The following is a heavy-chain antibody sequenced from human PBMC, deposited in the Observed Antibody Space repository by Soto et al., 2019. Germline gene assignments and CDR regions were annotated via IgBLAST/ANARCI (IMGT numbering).Heavy chain of an antibody. CDR1: GFTFSNAW. CDR3: TTDLAYCGGDCYSEPMGDDY. CDR2: IKSKTDGGTT. J-gene: IGHJ4*02. D-gene: IGHD2-21*02. V-gene: IGHV3-15*01. Sequence: GGSLRLSCAASGFTFSNAWMSWVRQAPGKGLEWVGRIKSKTDGGTTDYAAPVKGRFTISRDDSKNTLYLQMNSLKTEDTAVYYCTTDLAYCGGDCYSEPMGDDYWGQGTLVTVSS.